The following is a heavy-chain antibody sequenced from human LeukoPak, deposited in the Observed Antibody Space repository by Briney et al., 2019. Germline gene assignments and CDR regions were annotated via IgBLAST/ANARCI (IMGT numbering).Heavy chain of an antibody. J-gene: IGHJ4*02. D-gene: IGHD3-10*01. CDR2: IIPILGIA. Sequence: ASVKVYCKASGGTFSSYAISWVRQAPGQGLEWMGRIIPILGIANYAQKFQGRVTITADKSTSTAYMELSSLRSEDTAVYYCAYGSGSSFDYWGQGTLVTVSS. V-gene: IGHV1-69*04. CDR1: GGTFSSYA. CDR3: AYGSGSSFDY.